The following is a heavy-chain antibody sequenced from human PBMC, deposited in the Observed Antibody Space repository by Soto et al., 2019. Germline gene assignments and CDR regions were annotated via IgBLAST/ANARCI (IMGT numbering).Heavy chain of an antibody. CDR2: INQDGSEK. V-gene: IGHV3-7*01. D-gene: IGHD3-9*01. J-gene: IGHJ4*02. Sequence: EEQLVESGGALVQPGGSLRLSCAASGFTFTNYWMNWVRQAPGKGLEWVANINQDGSEKNYVDSLRGRVTSSRDNAENSLFLQMSSLRVEDTAVYYCARSTGSYASGLGYWGRGTLVTVSS. CDR1: GFTFTNYW. CDR3: ARSTGSYASGLGY.